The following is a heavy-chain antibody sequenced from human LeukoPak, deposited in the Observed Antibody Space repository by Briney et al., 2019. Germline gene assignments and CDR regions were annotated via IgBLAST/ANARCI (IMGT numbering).Heavy chain of an antibody. CDR3: ARGRGRSSWYYFDY. CDR1: GGSISSGCYY. V-gene: IGHV4-31*03. Sequence: PSQTLSLTCTVSGGSISSGCYYWSWILQHPGKGLDGIRYIYYSGSTYYNPSLKSRVTLSADTSKNQFSLKLSSVTAADPAVYYCARGRGRSSWYYFDYWGPGTLVTVSS. CDR2: IYYSGST. D-gene: IGHD6-13*01. J-gene: IGHJ4*02.